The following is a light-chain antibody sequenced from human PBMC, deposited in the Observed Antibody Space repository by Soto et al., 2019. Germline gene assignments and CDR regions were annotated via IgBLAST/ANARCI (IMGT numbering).Light chain of an antibody. J-gene: IGLJ2*01. CDR1: SGDIGGYNY. CDR3: SSYTTSNTLL. V-gene: IGLV2-14*01. Sequence: QSALTQPASVSGSPGQSITISCTGTSGDIGGYNYVSWYQQHPGKAPKLMIYXVSDRPSXXSNRFSGSKSGNTASLTISGLRAEDEADYYCSSYTTSNTLLFGGGTKLTVL. CDR2: XVS.